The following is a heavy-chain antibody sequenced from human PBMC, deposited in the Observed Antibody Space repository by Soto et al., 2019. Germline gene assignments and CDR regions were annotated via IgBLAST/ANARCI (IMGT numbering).Heavy chain of an antibody. V-gene: IGHV3-23*01. CDR3: AKDRVHYDYIWGSYRT. Sequence: PGGSLRLSCAASGFTFSSYAMSWVRQAPGKGLEWVSAISGSGGSTYYADSVKGRFTISRDNSKNTLYLQMNSLRAEDTAVYYCAKDRVHYDYIWGSYRTWGQGTLVTVSS. D-gene: IGHD3-16*02. CDR2: ISGSGGST. CDR1: GFTFSSYA. J-gene: IGHJ5*02.